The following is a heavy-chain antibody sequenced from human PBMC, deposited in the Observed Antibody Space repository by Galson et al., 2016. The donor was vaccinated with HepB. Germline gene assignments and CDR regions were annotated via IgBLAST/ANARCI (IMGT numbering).Heavy chain of an antibody. Sequence: SETLSLTCTVSGVSVTSYYWTWIRQPPGKGLQWIGCMYYSGITSYNPSLKSRVTMSADTSKNQFSLKVSSVTAADTAIYYCARQQVGNNWFDPWGQGTRVTVSS. CDR2: MYYSGIT. J-gene: IGHJ5*02. CDR3: ARQQVGNNWFDP. V-gene: IGHV4-59*02. D-gene: IGHD6-6*01. CDR1: GVSVTSYY.